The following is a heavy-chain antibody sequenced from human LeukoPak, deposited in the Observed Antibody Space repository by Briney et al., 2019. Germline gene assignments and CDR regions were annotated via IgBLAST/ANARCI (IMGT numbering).Heavy chain of an antibody. Sequence: GGSLRLSCAASGFTVSSNYMNWVRQAPGKGLEWVSVIYSGGSTYYADSVKGRFTISSDNSKNTLYLQMNSLRAEDTAVYYCAASAARPRFDYWGQGTLVTVSS. CDR3: AASAARPRFDY. CDR1: GFTVSSNY. V-gene: IGHV3-66*02. CDR2: IYSGGST. D-gene: IGHD6-6*01. J-gene: IGHJ4*02.